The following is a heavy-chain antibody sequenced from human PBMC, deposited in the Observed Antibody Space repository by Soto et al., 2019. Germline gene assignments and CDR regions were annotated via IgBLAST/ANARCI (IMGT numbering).Heavy chain of an antibody. CDR2: INPHGGST. J-gene: IGHJ5*02. V-gene: IGHV1-46*01. D-gene: IGHD1-26*01. CDR1: RDTFTSYY. Sequence: ASVKVSCKAPRDTFTSYYINWVRQAPGQGLEWMGVINPHGGSTAYAQKFKGRVTLTRDTSASTVYMEVSSLTSEDTAMYYCARSSGGNFGIIIEGTNWFAPWGEGNLVTGSS. CDR3: ARSSGGNFGIIIEGTNWFAP.